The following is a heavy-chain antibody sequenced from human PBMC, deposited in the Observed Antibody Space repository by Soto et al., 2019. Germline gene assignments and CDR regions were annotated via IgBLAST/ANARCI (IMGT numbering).Heavy chain of an antibody. J-gene: IGHJ6*02. CDR1: GGTFSSYA. CDR3: AGSGSELIAAAGTDYYGMDV. D-gene: IGHD6-13*01. CDR2: IIPIFGTA. Sequence: QVQLVQSGAEVKKPGSSVKVSCKASGGTFSSYAISWVRQAPGQGLEWMGGIIPIFGTANYAQKFQGRVTITADESTSTAYMELSSLRSEDTAVYYCAGSGSELIAAAGTDYYGMDVWGQGTTVTVSS. V-gene: IGHV1-69*12.